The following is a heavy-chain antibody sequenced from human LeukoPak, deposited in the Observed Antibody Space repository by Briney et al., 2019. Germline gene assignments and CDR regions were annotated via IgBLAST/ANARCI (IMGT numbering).Heavy chain of an antibody. CDR3: ARGRGDFDY. V-gene: IGHV3-7*01. CDR2: IKQDGSEK. Sequence: GGSLRLSCAASGFTFSSYAMSWVRQAPGKGLEWVANIKQDGSEKYYVDSVKGRFTISRDNAKNSLYLQRSSLRAEDTAVYYCARGRGDFDYWGQGTLVTVSS. J-gene: IGHJ4*02. CDR1: GFTFSSYA.